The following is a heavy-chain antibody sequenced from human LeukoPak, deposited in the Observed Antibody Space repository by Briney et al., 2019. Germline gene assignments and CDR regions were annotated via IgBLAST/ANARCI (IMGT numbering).Heavy chain of an antibody. J-gene: IGHJ5*02. CDR1: DGSFSGYY. CDR2: INHSGST. Sequence: SETLSLTCAVYDGSFSGYYWSWIRQPPGKGLEWIGEINHSGSTNYNPSLKSRVTISVDTSKNQFSLKLSSVTAADTAVYYCAGAGEEYSSSSWAKWFDPWGQGTLVTVSS. CDR3: AGAGEEYSSSSWAKWFDP. D-gene: IGHD6-6*01. V-gene: IGHV4-34*01.